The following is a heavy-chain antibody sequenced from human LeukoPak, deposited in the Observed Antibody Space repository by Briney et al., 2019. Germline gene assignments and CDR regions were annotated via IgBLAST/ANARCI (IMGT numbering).Heavy chain of an antibody. Sequence: ASVKVACKAYGYTFTDYYMHWVRQAPGQGLEWVGSFNPYSGASKYGRKLQGRVTMTGDTSISTAYWQLARVMGDGPAVYYWSKNGDQRHALDVWGQGTPVPVSS. J-gene: IGHJ6*02. CDR3: SKNGDQRHALDV. V-gene: IGHV1-2*02. CDR1: GYTFTDYY. D-gene: IGHD3-10*01. CDR2: FNPYSGAS.